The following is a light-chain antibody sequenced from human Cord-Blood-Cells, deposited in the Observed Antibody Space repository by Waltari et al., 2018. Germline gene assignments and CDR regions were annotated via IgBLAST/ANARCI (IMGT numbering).Light chain of an antibody. J-gene: IGLJ2*01. Sequence: QSVLPQPPSVSGSPGPRVTISCPGSSPNIAAGSDFHWYQQLPGTAPKLLIYGNSNRPSGVPDRFSGSKSGTSASLAITGLQAEDEADYYCQSYDSSLSGVVFGGGTKLTVL. CDR2: GNS. V-gene: IGLV1-40*01. CDR1: SPNIAAGSD. CDR3: QSYDSSLSGVV.